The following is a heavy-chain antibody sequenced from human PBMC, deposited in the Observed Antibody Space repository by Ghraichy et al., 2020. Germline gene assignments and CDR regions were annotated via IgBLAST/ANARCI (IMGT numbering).Heavy chain of an antibody. J-gene: IGHJ4*02. CDR3: ERLAVTTYGTDYFDY. D-gene: IGHD4-17*01. CDR2: LYYNGHT. V-gene: IGHV4-39*01. CDR1: GSFISSSTYH. Sequence: SETLSLTCTDAGSFISSSTYHRAWIRQRPGKGREWIVTLYYNGHTYYNPSLNSRITISVDTSKNQVSLRLSSVTAADTAVYYCERLAVTTYGTDYFDYWGQVVLVTASS.